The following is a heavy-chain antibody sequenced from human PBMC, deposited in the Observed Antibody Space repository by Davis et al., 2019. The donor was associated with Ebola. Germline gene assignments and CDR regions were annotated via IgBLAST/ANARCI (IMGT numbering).Heavy chain of an antibody. CDR2: ISGSGGST. Sequence: GESLNISCAASGFTFSSYALSWLRQAPGKGLEWVSAISGSGGSTYYADSVKGRFTISRDNSKNTLYLQMNSLRAEDTAVYYCARDHGIAVAGYYYGMDVWGQGTTVTVSS. V-gene: IGHV3-23*01. D-gene: IGHD6-19*01. CDR1: GFTFSSYA. J-gene: IGHJ6*02. CDR3: ARDHGIAVAGYYYGMDV.